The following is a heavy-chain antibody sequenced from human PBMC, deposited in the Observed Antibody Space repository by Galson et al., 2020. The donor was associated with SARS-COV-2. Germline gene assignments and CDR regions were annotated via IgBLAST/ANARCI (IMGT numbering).Heavy chain of an antibody. D-gene: IGHD1-7*01. CDR1: GYDFTGGYY. J-gene: IGHJ4*02. Sequence: ASVKVSCKASGYDFTGGYYMHWVRQVPGQGLEWMGWINPNSGGTNYEQKFKDWVTMTRDTSITTVYMELTRLRSDDTAIYYCAKAQDKWNFQIDYWGQGTLVTVSS. CDR2: INPNSGGT. V-gene: IGHV1-2*04. CDR3: AKAQDKWNFQIDY.